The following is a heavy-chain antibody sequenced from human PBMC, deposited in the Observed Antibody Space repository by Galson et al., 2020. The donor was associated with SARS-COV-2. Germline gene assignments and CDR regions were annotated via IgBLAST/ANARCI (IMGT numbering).Heavy chain of an antibody. CDR1: GYTFTGYY. Sequence: ASVKVSCKASGYTFTGYYIHWVRQAPGQGLEWMGWINPNSGGTNYAQKFQGRVTMTRDTSISTAYMELSRLRSDYTAVYYCARVGYCSSTSCYVPYYYYGMDVWGQGTTVTVSS. CDR2: INPNSGGT. D-gene: IGHD2-2*01. CDR3: ARVGYCSSTSCYVPYYYYGMDV. V-gene: IGHV1-2*02. J-gene: IGHJ6*02.